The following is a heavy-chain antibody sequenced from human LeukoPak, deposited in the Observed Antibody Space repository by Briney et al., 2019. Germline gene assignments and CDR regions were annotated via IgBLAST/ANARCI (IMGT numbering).Heavy chain of an antibody. V-gene: IGHV4/OR15-8*02. D-gene: IGHD1-26*01. Sequence: SETLSLTCGVSGGSISGTNWWSWVRQPPGQGLEWIGEISLAGQTNYNPSLNGRVTMSLDKSSNQLSLNLTSVTAADTATYYCSRESGAFCPFGYCGHGTLVIVSS. J-gene: IGHJ4*01. CDR3: SRESGAFCPFGY. CDR1: GGSISGTNW. CDR2: ISLAGQT.